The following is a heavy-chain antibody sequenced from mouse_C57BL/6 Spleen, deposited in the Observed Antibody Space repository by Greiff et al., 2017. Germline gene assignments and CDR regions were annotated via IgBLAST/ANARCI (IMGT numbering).Heavy chain of an antibody. CDR1: GYTFTSYW. D-gene: IGHD2-5*01. Sequence: QVQLQQPGAELVKPGASVKLSCKASGYTFTSYWMQWVKQRPGQGLEWIGEIDPSDSNTNYNQKFKGKATLTVDTSSSTAYMELSSLTSEDSAVYYCARSSTYYSNPWYFDVWGTGTTVTVSS. CDR2: IDPSDSNT. J-gene: IGHJ1*03. CDR3: ARSSTYYSNPWYFDV. V-gene: IGHV1-50*01.